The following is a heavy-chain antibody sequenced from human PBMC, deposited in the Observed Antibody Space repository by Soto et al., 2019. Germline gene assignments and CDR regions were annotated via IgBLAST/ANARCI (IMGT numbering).Heavy chain of an antibody. Sequence: EVQLVESGGGLVKPGGSLRLSFAASGFTFSNAWMNWVRPAPGKGLEWVGRIKSKTDGGTTDYAAPVKGRFTISRDDTKNTLYLQMNSLKTEDTAVYYCTTEDVAPSSGWFNYWGQGTLVTVSS. V-gene: IGHV3-15*07. CDR1: GFTFSNAW. CDR3: TTEDVAPSSGWFNY. CDR2: IKSKTDGGTT. J-gene: IGHJ4*02. D-gene: IGHD6-19*01.